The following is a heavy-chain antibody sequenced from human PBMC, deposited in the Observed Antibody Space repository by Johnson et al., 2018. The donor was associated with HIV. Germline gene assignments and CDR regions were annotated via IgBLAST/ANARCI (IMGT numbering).Heavy chain of an antibody. CDR1: GFTFGDYA. J-gene: IGHJ3*02. CDR2: IRSKAYGGTT. V-gene: IGHV3-49*04. D-gene: IGHD3-22*01. Sequence: VQLVESGGGLVQPGRSLRLSCTASGFTFGDYAMSWVRQAPGKGLEWVGFIRSKAYGGTTEYAASVKGRFTISRDDSKSIPYLQMNSLKTEDTAVYYCTSRNYYDSSGSAFDIWGQGTMVTVSS. CDR3: TSRNYYDSSGSAFDI.